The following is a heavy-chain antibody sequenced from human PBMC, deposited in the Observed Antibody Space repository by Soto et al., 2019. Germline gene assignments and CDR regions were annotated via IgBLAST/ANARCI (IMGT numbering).Heavy chain of an antibody. CDR2: ISGSGGST. CDR1: GFTFSSYA. V-gene: IGHV3-23*01. CDR3: EKDRSSSLGFSAYYYYYYGMDV. J-gene: IGHJ6*02. D-gene: IGHD6-13*01. Sequence: EVQLLESGGGLVQPGGSLRLSCAASGFTFSSYAMSWVRQAPGKGLEWVSAISGSGGSTYYADSVKGRFTISRDNSKNTLYLQMNSLRAEYTAVYYCEKDRSSSLGFSAYYYYYYGMDVWGQGTTVTVSS.